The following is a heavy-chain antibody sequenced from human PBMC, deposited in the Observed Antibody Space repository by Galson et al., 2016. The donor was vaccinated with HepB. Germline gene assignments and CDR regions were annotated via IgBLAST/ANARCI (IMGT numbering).Heavy chain of an antibody. Sequence: ETLSLTCAVSGGSISSSNWWSWVRQPPGKGLEWIGEISHSGNTNYNPSLKSRVALSIDKAKNQFPLRLSSVTAADTAMYYCARVASRIYLSSYYLDYWGQGTLATVSS. J-gene: IGHJ4*02. V-gene: IGHV4/OR15-8*02. CDR1: GGSISSSNW. CDR3: ARVASRIYLSSYYLDY. CDR2: ISHSGNT. D-gene: IGHD3-10*01.